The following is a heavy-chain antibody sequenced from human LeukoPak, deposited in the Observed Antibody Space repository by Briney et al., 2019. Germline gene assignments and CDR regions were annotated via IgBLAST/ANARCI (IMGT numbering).Heavy chain of an antibody. CDR3: ARNSIVVVPAALGGADAFDI. V-gene: IGHV5-51*01. D-gene: IGHD2-2*01. J-gene: IGHJ3*02. CDR2: IYPGDSDT. CDR1: GDSSTSYW. Sequence: GEALKISCKGSGDSSTSYWIGCWRQLPGKDLGWMGIIYPGDSDTRYSPSFQGQVTISPDKSISTAYLQWSSLKASDTAMYYCARNSIVVVPAALGGADAFDIWGQGTMVTVSS.